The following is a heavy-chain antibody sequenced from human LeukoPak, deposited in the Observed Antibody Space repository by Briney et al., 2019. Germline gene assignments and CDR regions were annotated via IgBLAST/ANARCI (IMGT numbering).Heavy chain of an antibody. Sequence: GGSLRLSCAASGFTFSSYAMSWVRQAPGKGLEWVSAISGTGGSTYYADSVKGRFTISRDNSKNTLYLQMNSLRAEDTAVYYCAKGDVPMVGGDTIDYWGQGTLVTVSS. CDR2: ISGTGGST. CDR3: AKGDVPMVGGDTIDY. CDR1: GFTFSSYA. V-gene: IGHV3-23*01. D-gene: IGHD3-10*01. J-gene: IGHJ4*02.